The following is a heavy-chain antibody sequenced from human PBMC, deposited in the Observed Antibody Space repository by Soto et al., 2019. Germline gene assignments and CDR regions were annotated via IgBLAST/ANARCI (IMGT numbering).Heavy chain of an antibody. CDR2: IWSDGSNK. D-gene: IGHD3-3*01. J-gene: IGHJ4*02. CDR1: GLTFSSYG. CDR3: AKEFWSGPFDY. Sequence: GGSLRLSCAASGLTFSSYGMHWVRQAPGKGLEWVAVIWSDGSNKYYADSVKGRFTISRDNSKNTLYLQVNSLRAEDTAVYYCAKEFWSGPFDYWGQGTLVTVSS. V-gene: IGHV3-33*06.